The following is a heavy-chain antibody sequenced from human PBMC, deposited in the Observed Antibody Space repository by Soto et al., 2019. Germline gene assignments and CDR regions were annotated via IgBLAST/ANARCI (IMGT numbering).Heavy chain of an antibody. CDR1: GFTFSGSA. CDR2: IRSKANSYAT. J-gene: IGHJ6*02. Sequence: PGGSLRLSCAASGFTFSGSAMHWVRQASGKGLEWVGRIRSKANSYATAYAASVKGRFTISRDDSKNTAYLQMNSLKTEDTAVYYCTRLFGSSWYLDYYYGMDVWGQGTTVTV. V-gene: IGHV3-73*01. CDR3: TRLFGSSWYLDYYYGMDV. D-gene: IGHD6-13*01.